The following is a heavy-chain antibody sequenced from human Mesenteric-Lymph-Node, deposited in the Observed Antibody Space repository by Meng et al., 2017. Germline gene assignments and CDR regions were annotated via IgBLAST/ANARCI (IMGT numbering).Heavy chain of an antibody. Sequence: SETLSLTCTVSGGSISSSSYYWGWIRQPPGKGLEWIGSIYYSGSTYYNSSLKSRVTISVDTSKNQFSLKLSSVTAADTAVYYCARDMSMATIVGQGWFFDYWGRGTLVTVSS. CDR2: IYYSGST. D-gene: IGHD5-24*01. V-gene: IGHV4-39*07. CDR3: ARDMSMATIVGQGWFFDY. J-gene: IGHJ4*02. CDR1: GGSISSSSYY.